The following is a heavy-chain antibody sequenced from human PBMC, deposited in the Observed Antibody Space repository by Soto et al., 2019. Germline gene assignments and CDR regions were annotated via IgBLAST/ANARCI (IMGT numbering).Heavy chain of an antibody. Sequence: GGSLRLSCAASGFTFSNAWMSWVRQAPGKGLEWVGRIKGEADGGTTDYAAPVKGRITISRDHSKDTAYLQWSSLKASDTAMYYCARLERYFDWSPPDWGQGTLVTVSS. CDR2: IKGEADGGTT. CDR3: ARLERYFDWSPPD. J-gene: IGHJ4*02. CDR1: GFTFSNAW. V-gene: IGHV3-15*01. D-gene: IGHD3-9*01.